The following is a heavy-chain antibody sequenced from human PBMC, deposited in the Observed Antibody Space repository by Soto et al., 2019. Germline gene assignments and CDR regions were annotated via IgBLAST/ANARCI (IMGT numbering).Heavy chain of an antibody. CDR1: GFTFGNYA. J-gene: IGHJ4*02. V-gene: IGHV3-21*01. CDR3: ERVQYKLPISCSYFDY. CDR2: IGGTGNNI. D-gene: IGHD2-2*01. Sequence: GGSLRLSCAASGFTFGNYAMSWVRQAPGKGLQWVSAIGGTGNNIYYADSVKGRFTISRDNAKNSLYLQMNSLRAEDTAVYYCERVQYKLPISCSYFDYWGQGSLVTVSS.